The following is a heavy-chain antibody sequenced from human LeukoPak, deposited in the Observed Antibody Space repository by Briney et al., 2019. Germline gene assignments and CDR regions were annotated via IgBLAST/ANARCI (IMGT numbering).Heavy chain of an antibody. CDR2: ISGSGGSI. J-gene: IGHJ4*02. D-gene: IGHD3-22*01. CDR1: GFTFSSYA. CDR3: ARDLGYYDSSGYSDGGSY. V-gene: IGHV3-23*01. Sequence: GGSLRLSCAASGFTFSSYAMSWVRQAPGKGLQWVSAISGSGGSIYYADSVKGRFTISRDNSKNTLYLQMNSLRAEDTAVYYCARDLGYYDSSGYSDGGSYWGQGTLVTVSS.